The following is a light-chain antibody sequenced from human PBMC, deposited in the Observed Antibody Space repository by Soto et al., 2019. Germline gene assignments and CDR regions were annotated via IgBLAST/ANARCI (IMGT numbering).Light chain of an antibody. V-gene: IGKV1-39*01. CDR1: QSISSY. J-gene: IGKJ2*01. CDR2: AAS. Sequence: DIQMTQSPSSLSASVGDRVTITCRASQSISSYLNWYQQKPGKAPKLLIYAASSLQSGVPSRFSGSGSGTDLNLNISSMNPEDFATGCWQQGYITPLYTFGHGTKLEIK. CDR3: QQGYITPLYT.